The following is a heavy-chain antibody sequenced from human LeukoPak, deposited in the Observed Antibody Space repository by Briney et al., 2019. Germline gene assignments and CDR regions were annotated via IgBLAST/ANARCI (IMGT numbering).Heavy chain of an antibody. D-gene: IGHD6-6*01. V-gene: IGHV3-21*01. J-gene: IGHJ6*03. CDR1: GFTFSSYS. CDR2: ISSSSSYI. Sequence: GGSLRLSCAASGFTFSSYSMNWVRQAPGKGLEWVSSISSSSSYIYYADSVKGRFTISRDNAKNSLYLQMNSLRAEDTAVYYCARSRLAGIAARPDYYYYYMDVWGKGSTVTVSS. CDR3: ARSRLAGIAARPDYYYYYMDV.